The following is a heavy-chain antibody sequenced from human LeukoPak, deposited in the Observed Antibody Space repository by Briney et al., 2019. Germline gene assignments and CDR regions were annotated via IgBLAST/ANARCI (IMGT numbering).Heavy chain of an antibody. V-gene: IGHV4-34*01. CDR1: GASFSGYY. Sequence: SETLSLTCAVYGASFSGYYWSWIRHPPGKGLEWIGEINHSGSTNYNPSLKSRVTISVDTSKNQFSLKLSSVTAADTAVYYCARYYDFWSGSNFDYWGQGTLVTVSS. CDR3: ARYYDFWSGSNFDY. D-gene: IGHD3-3*01. J-gene: IGHJ4*02. CDR2: INHSGST.